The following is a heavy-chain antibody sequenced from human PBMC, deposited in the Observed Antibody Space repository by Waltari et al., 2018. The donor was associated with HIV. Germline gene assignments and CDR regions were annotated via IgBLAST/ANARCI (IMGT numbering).Heavy chain of an antibody. CDR3: ARDVVVVVAARPGYYYGMDV. Sequence: QVQLVPSGAEVKKPGASVMSSCKVSGSTFTSYRVHWLGTDTGQGLEWMGWISGYNENTNDAQKLQCRDTITTETSTSTAYMELRSLRSNYTSVYYCARDVVVVVAARPGYYYGMDVWGQGTTVTVSS. V-gene: IGHV1-18*01. D-gene: IGHD2-15*01. CDR1: GSTFTSYR. J-gene: IGHJ6*02. CDR2: ISGYNENT.